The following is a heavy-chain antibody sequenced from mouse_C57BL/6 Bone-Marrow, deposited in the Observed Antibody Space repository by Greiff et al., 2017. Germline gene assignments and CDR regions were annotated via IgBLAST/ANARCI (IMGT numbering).Heavy chain of an antibody. J-gene: IGHJ4*01. CDR2: IDPSDSYT. Sequence: VQLQQPGAELVRPGTSVKLSCKASGYTFTSYWMHWVKQRPGQGLEWIGVIDPSDSYTNYNQKFKGKATLTVDTSSSTAYMQLSSLTSEDSAVYYCARILPAMDYWGQGTSVTVSS. CDR1: GYTFTSYW. V-gene: IGHV1-59*01. CDR3: ARILPAMDY.